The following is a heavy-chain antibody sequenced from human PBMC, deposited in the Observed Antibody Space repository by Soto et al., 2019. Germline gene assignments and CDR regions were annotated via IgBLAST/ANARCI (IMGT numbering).Heavy chain of an antibody. J-gene: IGHJ4*02. D-gene: IGHD3-10*01. CDR2: IYYSGST. V-gene: IGHV4-39*01. CDR1: GGSISSSSYY. Sequence: SETLSLTCTVSGGSISSSSYYWGWIRQPPGKGLEWIGSIYYSGSTYYNPSLKSRVTISVDTSKNQFSLKLSSVTAADTAVYYCARQSEWFGELFRYYFDYWGQGTLVTVSS. CDR3: ARQSEWFGELFRYYFDY.